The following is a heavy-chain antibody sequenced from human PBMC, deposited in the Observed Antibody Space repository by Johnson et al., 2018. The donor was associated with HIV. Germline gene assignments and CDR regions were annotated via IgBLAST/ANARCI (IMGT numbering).Heavy chain of an antibody. Sequence: QVQLVESGGGLVQPGRSLRLSCAASGFTFSSYAMHWVRQAPGKGLEWVAVISYDGSEKYYVDSVKGRFTISRDNAKNSLYLQMNSLRAEDTAVYYCARLGIAAARGAFDIWGQGTMVTVSS. J-gene: IGHJ3*02. CDR3: ARLGIAAARGAFDI. D-gene: IGHD6-13*01. V-gene: IGHV3-30*04. CDR2: ISYDGSEK. CDR1: GFTFSSYA.